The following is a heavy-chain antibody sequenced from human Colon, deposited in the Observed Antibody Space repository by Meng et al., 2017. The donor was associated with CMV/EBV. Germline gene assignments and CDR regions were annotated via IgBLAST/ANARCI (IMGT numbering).Heavy chain of an antibody. CDR2: IGVSATNT. J-gene: IGHJ5*02. V-gene: IGHV3-23*01. Sequence: SGFTFSNYPMNWVRQAPGKGLEWVSTIGVSATNTYYADSVKGRFTISRDNSKNTLYLQMNYLRAEDTALYYCAKRWSQQSLNWFDPWGQGTLVTVSS. D-gene: IGHD1-1*01. CDR3: AKRWSQQSLNWFDP. CDR1: GFTFSNYP.